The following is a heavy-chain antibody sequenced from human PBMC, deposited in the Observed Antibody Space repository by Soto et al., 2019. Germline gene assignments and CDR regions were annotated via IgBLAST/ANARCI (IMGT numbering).Heavy chain of an antibody. V-gene: IGHV4-4*02. CDR2: IYHSGST. D-gene: IGHD6-13*01. CDR1: CGSIISSNW. J-gene: IGHJ4*02. Sequence: SETLSLTCAFSCGSIISSNWWSWVRQPPGKGLEWIGEIYHSGSTNYNPSLKSRVTISVDKSKNQFSLKLSSVTAADTAVYYCARALAAAGRGFYYFDYWGQGTLVTVSS. CDR3: ARALAAAGRGFYYFDY.